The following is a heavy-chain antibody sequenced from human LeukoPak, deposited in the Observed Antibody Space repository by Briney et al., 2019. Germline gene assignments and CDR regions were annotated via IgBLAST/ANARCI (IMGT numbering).Heavy chain of an antibody. CDR1: GFTFSVYW. D-gene: IGHD3-16*01. CDR2: IKEDGSET. CDR3: ARGNYASS. V-gene: IGHV3-7*03. Sequence: GGSLRLSCIASGFTFSVYWMNWVRQAPGKGLEWVANIKEDGSETYYVDSVKGRFTISRDNAKNSLYLQMNSLRAEDTAVYYCARGNYASSWGQGTLVTVSS. J-gene: IGHJ5*02.